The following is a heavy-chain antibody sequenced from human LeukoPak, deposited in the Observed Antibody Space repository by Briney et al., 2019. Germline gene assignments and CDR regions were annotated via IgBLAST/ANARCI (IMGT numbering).Heavy chain of an antibody. CDR2: INYSGNT. D-gene: IGHD2-15*01. V-gene: IGHV4-34*01. J-gene: IGHJ4*02. Sequence: PSETLSLTCAVYGGSLSGYYWTWIRQTPGKGLEWMGEINYSGNTNYNRAPKSRVTISADTSKNQFSLRLSSVTAADTAVYYCARRGTAYCRGGNCYSDKYFDYWGQGTQVTVSS. CDR1: GGSLSGYY. CDR3: ARRGTAYCRGGNCYSDKYFDY.